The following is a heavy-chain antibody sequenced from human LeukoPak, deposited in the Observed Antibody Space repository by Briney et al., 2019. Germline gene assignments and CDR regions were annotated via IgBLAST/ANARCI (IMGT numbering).Heavy chain of an antibody. CDR1: GFTFSSYS. CDR3: ARARLVVRYYYGMDV. V-gene: IGHV3-48*04. Sequence: GGSLRLSCAASGFTFSSYSMNWVRQAPGKGLEWVSYISSGSSTIYYADSVKGRFTISRDNAKNSLYLQMNSLRAEDTAVYYCARARLVVRYYYGMDVWGQGTTVTVSS. CDR2: ISSGSSTI. D-gene: IGHD2-15*01. J-gene: IGHJ6*02.